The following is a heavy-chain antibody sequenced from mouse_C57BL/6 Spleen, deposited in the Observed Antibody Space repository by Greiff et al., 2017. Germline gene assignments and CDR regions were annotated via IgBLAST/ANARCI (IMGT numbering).Heavy chain of an antibody. J-gene: IGHJ2*01. CDR1: GYAFSSSW. V-gene: IGHV1-82*01. CDR3: ARNWSEDY. Sequence: QVQLQQSGPELVKPGASVKISCKASGYAFSSSWMNWVKQRPGKGLEWIGRIYPGDGDTNYNGKFKGKATLTADKSSSTASMQLSSLTSEDSAVYFCARNWSEDYWGQGTTLTVSS. D-gene: IGHD4-1*01. CDR2: IYPGDGDT.